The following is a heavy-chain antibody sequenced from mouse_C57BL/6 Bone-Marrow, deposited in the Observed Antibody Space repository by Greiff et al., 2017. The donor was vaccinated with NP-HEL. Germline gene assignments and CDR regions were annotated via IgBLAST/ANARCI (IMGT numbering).Heavy chain of an antibody. Sequence: EVKVVESGGGLVQSGRFLRLSCATSGFTFSDFYMEWVRQAPGKGLEWIAASRNKANDYTTEYSASVKGRFIVSRDTSQSILYLQMNALRAEDTAIYYCAREGYDYDGFDYWGQGTTLTVSS. J-gene: IGHJ2*01. V-gene: IGHV7-1*01. CDR1: GFTFSDFY. CDR3: AREGYDYDGFDY. D-gene: IGHD2-4*01. CDR2: SRNKANDYTT.